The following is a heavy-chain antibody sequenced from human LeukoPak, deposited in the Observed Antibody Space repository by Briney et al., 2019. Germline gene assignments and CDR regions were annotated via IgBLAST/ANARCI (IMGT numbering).Heavy chain of an antibody. CDR1: GFTFSSYA. V-gene: IGHV3-23*01. CDR3: AKGYYYDSKGFDY. Sequence: PGGSLRPSCAASGFTFSSYAMSWVRQAPGKGLEWVSAISGSGGSTYHADSVKGRFTISRDNSKNTLYLQMNSLRAEDTAVYYCAKGYYYDSKGFDYWGQGTLVTVSS. D-gene: IGHD3-22*01. J-gene: IGHJ4*02. CDR2: ISGSGGST.